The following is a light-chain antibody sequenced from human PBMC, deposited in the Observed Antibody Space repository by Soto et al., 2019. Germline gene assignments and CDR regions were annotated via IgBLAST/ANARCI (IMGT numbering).Light chain of an antibody. V-gene: IGLV1-40*01. CDR1: SSNIGAGYD. J-gene: IGLJ2*01. CDR2: GNS. CDR3: QSYDSSLSGVV. Sequence: QSVLTQSPSVSGAPGQRATISCTGSSSNIGAGYDVHWYQQLPGTAPKLLIYGNSNRPSGVPDRFSGSKSGTSASLAITGLQAEDEADYYCQSYDSSLSGVVFGGGTKLTVL.